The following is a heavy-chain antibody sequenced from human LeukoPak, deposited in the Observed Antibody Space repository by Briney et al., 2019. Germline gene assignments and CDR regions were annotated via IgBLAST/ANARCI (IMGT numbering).Heavy chain of an antibody. Sequence: SETLSLTCAVYGGSFSGYYWSWIRQPPGKGLEWIGEINHSGSTNYNPSLKSRVTISVDTSKNQFSLKLSSVTAADTAVYYCARERTYYDFWSANKGRFDPWGQGTLVTVSS. CDR1: GGSFSGYY. CDR3: ARERTYYDFWSANKGRFDP. CDR2: INHSGST. V-gene: IGHV4-34*01. D-gene: IGHD3-3*01. J-gene: IGHJ5*02.